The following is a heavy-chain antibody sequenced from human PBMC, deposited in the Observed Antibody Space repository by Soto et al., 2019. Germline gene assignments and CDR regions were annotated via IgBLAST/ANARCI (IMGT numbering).Heavy chain of an antibody. CDR3: AREYGDFWSGYNNGFAP. V-gene: IGHV1-8*01. J-gene: IGHJ5*02. Sequence: ASVKVSCKASGYTFTSYDINWVRQATGQGLEWMGWMNPNSGNTGYAQKFQGRVTMTRNTSISTAYMELSSLRSEDTAVYYCAREYGDFWSGYNNGFAPWGQGTLFTVSS. CDR1: GYTFTSYD. CDR2: MNPNSGNT. D-gene: IGHD3-3*01.